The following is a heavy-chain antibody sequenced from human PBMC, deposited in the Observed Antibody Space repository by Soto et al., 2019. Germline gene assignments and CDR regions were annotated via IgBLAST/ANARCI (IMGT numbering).Heavy chain of an antibody. CDR1: GGSISSYY. Sequence: SETLSLTCTGSGGSISSYYWRWIRQPAGKGLEWIWRIYTSGSTNYNPSLKSRVTMSVDTSKNQFSLKLSSVTAADTAVDYCARDQSVTMVRGVITRWFDPWGQGTLVTVSS. J-gene: IGHJ5*02. D-gene: IGHD3-10*01. CDR2: IYTSGST. CDR3: ARDQSVTMVRGVITRWFDP. V-gene: IGHV4-4*07.